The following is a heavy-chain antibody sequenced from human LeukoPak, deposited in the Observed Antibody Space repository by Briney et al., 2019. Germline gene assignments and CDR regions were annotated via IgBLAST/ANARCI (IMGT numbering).Heavy chain of an antibody. Sequence: SETLSLTCTVSGGSISSSSYYWGWIRQPPGKGLEWIGSIYYSGSTYYNPSLKSRVTISVDTSKNQFSLKLSSVTAADTAVYYCARHGAGEMYSSSWYYFDYWGQGTLVTVSS. CDR1: GGSISSSSYY. D-gene: IGHD6-13*01. V-gene: IGHV4-39*01. J-gene: IGHJ4*02. CDR2: IYYSGST. CDR3: ARHGAGEMYSSSWYYFDY.